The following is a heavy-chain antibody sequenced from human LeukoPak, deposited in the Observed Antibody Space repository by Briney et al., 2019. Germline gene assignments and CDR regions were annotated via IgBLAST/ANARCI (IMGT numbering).Heavy chain of an antibody. D-gene: IGHD2/OR15-2a*01. CDR3: ERDMGSNNYYFEY. Sequence: PGTSLRLSCSADGFTFSYYGLHLRRQTPVKVLEWLPVIYYDGSKKYYTDYVKGRFTISRDNSKNSLFLRMNSLRAEDTAVYYCERDMGSNNYYFEYWGQRTLVNVSS. CDR1: GFTFSYYG. V-gene: IGHV3-33*01. J-gene: IGHJ4*02. CDR2: IYYDGSKK.